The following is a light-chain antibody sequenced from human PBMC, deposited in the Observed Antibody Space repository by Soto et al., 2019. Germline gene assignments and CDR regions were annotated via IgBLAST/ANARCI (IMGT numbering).Light chain of an antibody. CDR3: QQRNSWPPTFT. CDR1: QSVSSSY. V-gene: IGKV3D-20*02. J-gene: IGKJ5*01. Sequence: EIVLTQSPGTLSLSTGERATLSCRASQSVSSSYLAWYQQKPGQAPRLLIYDTSIRATGIPARFSGSGSGTDFTLTISSLEPEDFAVYYCQQRNSWPPTFTFGQGTRLENK. CDR2: DTS.